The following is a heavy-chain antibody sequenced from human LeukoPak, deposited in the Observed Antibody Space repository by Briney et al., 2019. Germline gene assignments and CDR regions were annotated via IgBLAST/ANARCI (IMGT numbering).Heavy chain of an antibody. D-gene: IGHD4-4*01. V-gene: IGHV3-33*01. CDR2: IWYDGSNK. Sequence: GGSLRLSCAASGFTSSSYGMHWVRQAPGKGLEWVAVIWYDGSNKYYADSVKGRFTISRDNSKNTLYLQMNSLRAEDTAVYYCARDPSLRVTLDYWGQGTLVTVSS. CDR3: ARDPSLRVTLDY. J-gene: IGHJ4*02. CDR1: GFTSSSYG.